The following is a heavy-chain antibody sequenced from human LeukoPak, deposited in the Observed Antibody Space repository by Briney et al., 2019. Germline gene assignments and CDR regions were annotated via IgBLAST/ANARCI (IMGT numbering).Heavy chain of an antibody. Sequence: GGSLRLSCAASGFTFSSYGMHWVRQAPGKGLEWVAFIRYDGSNKYYADSVKGRFTISRDNSKNTLYLQMNSLRAEDTSVYYCALDWGTTFDYWGQGTLVTVSS. D-gene: IGHD3-9*01. CDR2: IRYDGSNK. CDR1: GFTFSSYG. J-gene: IGHJ4*02. V-gene: IGHV3-30*02. CDR3: ALDWGTTFDY.